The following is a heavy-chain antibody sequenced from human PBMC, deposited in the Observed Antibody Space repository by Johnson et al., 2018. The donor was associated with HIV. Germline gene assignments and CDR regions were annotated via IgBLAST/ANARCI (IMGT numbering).Heavy chain of an antibody. CDR2: IGTAGDT. V-gene: IGHV3-13*01. D-gene: IGHD2-8*01. CDR3: ARVTNSEAFDI. CDR1: GFTFSSYD. Sequence: VQLVESGGGLVQPGGSLRLSCAASGFTFSSYDMHWVRQATGKGLEWFSAIGTAGDTYYPGSVKGRFTISRENAKNSLYLQMNSLRAGETAVYYCARVTNSEAFDIWGQGTMGTVSS. J-gene: IGHJ3*02.